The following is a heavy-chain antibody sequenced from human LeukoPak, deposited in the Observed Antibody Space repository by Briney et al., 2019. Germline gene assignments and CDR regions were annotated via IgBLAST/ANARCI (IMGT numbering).Heavy chain of an antibody. J-gene: IGHJ5*02. V-gene: IGHV1-69*01. Sequence: ASVKVSCKASGGTFSSYAISWVRQAPGQGLEWMGGIIPIFGTANYAQKFQGRVTITADESTSTAYMELSSLRSEDTAVYYCARGEGYCSGGSCYSPAVDNWFDPWGQGTLVTVSS. CDR1: GGTFSSYA. CDR2: IIPIFGTA. D-gene: IGHD2-15*01. CDR3: ARGEGYCSGGSCYSPAVDNWFDP.